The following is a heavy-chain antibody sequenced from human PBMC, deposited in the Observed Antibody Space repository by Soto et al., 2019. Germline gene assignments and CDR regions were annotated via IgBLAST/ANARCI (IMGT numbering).Heavy chain of an antibody. J-gene: IGHJ2*01. D-gene: IGHD1-7*01. CDR2: IYYSGST. V-gene: IGHV4-31*03. CDR3: GRENWNYRQRYFVL. Sequence: QVQLQESGPGLVKPSQTLSLTSTVSGGSISRGGYYWSWIRQHPGQGLEWIGYIYYSGSTYYNPSLKSRVTVLVDASKNQFSLKLSCVTAADTAVYYCGRENWNYRQRYFVLWGRGTLLTVSS. CDR1: GGSISRGGYY.